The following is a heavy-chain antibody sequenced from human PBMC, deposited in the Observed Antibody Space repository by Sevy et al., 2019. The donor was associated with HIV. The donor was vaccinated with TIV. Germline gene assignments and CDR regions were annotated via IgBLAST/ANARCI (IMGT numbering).Heavy chain of an antibody. V-gene: IGHV3-30*18. CDR1: GFTFSSYG. Sequence: GGSLRLSCAASGFTFSSYGMHWVRQAPGKGLEWVAVISYDGSNKYYADSVKGRFTISRENSKNTLYLQMNSLRAEETAVYYCAKGKGSSGSFVALDYWGQGTLVTVSS. CDR3: AKGKGSSGSFVALDY. D-gene: IGHD6-19*01. CDR2: ISYDGSNK. J-gene: IGHJ4*02.